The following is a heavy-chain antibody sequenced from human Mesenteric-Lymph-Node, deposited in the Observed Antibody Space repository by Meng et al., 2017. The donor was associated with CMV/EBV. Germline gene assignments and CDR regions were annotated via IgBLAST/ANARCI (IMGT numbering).Heavy chain of an antibody. Sequence: SETLSLTCTVSSGSISTYYWSWIRQPPGKGLEWIGYIYHSGITNYNPSLKSRVTISVDTSKNQFSLKLGSVTAADTAVYYCARDNLQEQLGAFDIWGQGTVVTVSS. CDR3: ARDNLQEQLGAFDI. CDR1: SGSISTYY. D-gene: IGHD6-13*01. V-gene: IGHV4-59*01. CDR2: IYHSGIT. J-gene: IGHJ3*02.